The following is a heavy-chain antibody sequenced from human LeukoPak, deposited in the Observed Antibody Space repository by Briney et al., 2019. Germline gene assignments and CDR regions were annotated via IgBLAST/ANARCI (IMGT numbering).Heavy chain of an antibody. CDR2: INHSGST. J-gene: IGHJ6*03. Sequence: KPSETLSLTCTVSGGSISSSSYYWGWIRQPPGKGLEWIGEINHSGSTNYNPSLKSRVTISVDTSKNQFSLKLSSVTAADTAVYYCARGGAAIRSFGGSRIYMDVWGKGTTVTVSS. CDR3: ARGGAAIRSFGGSRIYMDV. V-gene: IGHV4-39*07. CDR1: GGSISSSSYY. D-gene: IGHD2-2*01.